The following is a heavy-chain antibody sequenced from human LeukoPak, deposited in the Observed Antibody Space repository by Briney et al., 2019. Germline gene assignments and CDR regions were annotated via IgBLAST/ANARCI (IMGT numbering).Heavy chain of an antibody. D-gene: IGHD3-3*01. V-gene: IGHV3-7*01. CDR1: GFTFSSYW. Sequence: GGSLRLSCVASGFTFSSYWMTWVRQAPGKGLEWVANINKDGSGKYYLESVKGRFTISRDNAKNSVFLQMSSLTSEDTAVYFCARVDDDLDAFDLWGQGTLVTVSS. CDR2: INKDGSGK. J-gene: IGHJ3*01. CDR3: ARVDDDLDAFDL.